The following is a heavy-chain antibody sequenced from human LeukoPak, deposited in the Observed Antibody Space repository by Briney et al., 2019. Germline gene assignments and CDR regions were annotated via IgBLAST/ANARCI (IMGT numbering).Heavy chain of an antibody. CDR3: AREENYYDSSGYTC. CDR1: GFTFSSYG. D-gene: IGHD3-22*01. CDR2: ISYDGSNK. J-gene: IGHJ4*02. Sequence: GGSLRLSCAASGFTFSSYGMHWVRQAPGKGLEWVAVISYDGSNKYYADSVKGRFTISRDNSKNTLYLQMNSLRAEDTAVYYCAREENYYDSSGYTCWGQGTLVTVSS. V-gene: IGHV3-30*03.